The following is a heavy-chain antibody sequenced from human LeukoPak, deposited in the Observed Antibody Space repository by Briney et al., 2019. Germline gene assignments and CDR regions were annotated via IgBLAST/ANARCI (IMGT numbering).Heavy chain of an antibody. Sequence: SETLSLTCAVYGGSFSGYYWSWIRQPPGKGLEWIGEINHSGSTNYNPSLKSRVTISVDTSKNQFSLKLSSVTATDTAVYYCARRRPGGYCSSTSCYGGSYYMDVWGKGTTVTVSS. V-gene: IGHV4-34*01. CDR3: ARRRPGGYCSSTSCYGGSYYMDV. CDR2: INHSGST. D-gene: IGHD2-2*01. CDR1: GGSFSGYY. J-gene: IGHJ6*03.